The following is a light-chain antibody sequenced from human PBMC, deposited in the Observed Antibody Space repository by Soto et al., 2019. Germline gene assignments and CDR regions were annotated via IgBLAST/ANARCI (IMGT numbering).Light chain of an antibody. J-gene: IGKJ4*01. CDR3: QQYNVWPLT. CDR1: QSVSSN. Sequence: EIVMTQSPATPAVSPGERATLSCRASQSVSSNLAWYQQKPGQTPKLLIYVASTRATGIPARFSGNGSGTEFTLTLSSLQSEDFAVYYCQQYNVWPLTFGGGTKVEFK. V-gene: IGKV3-15*01. CDR2: VAS.